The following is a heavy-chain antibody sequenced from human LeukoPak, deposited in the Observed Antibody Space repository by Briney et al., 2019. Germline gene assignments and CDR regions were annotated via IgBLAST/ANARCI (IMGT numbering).Heavy chain of an antibody. CDR3: ATGHGQQLVLMMGYYYYMDV. V-gene: IGHV1-69*05. J-gene: IGHJ6*03. Sequence: ASVKVSCKASGGTFSSYAISWVRQAPGQGLEWMGGIIPIFGTANYAQKFQVRVTITTDESTSTAYMELSSLRSEDTAVYYCATGHGQQLVLMMGYYYYMDVWGKGTTVTVSS. D-gene: IGHD6-13*01. CDR1: GGTFSSYA. CDR2: IIPIFGTA.